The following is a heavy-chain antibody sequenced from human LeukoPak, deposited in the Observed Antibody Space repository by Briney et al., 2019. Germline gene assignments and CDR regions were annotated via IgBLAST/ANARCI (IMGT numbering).Heavy chain of an antibody. CDR3: ARARTNWNDVAFDY. CDR2: IYHSGST. D-gene: IGHD1-20*01. V-gene: IGHV4-30-2*01. CDR1: GGSISSGGYY. Sequence: PSQTLSLTCTVSGGSISSGGYYWSWLRQPPGKGLEWIGYIYHSGSTYYNPSLKSRVTISVDRSKNQFSLKLSSVTAADTAVYYCARARTNWNDVAFDYWGQGTLVTVSS. J-gene: IGHJ4*02.